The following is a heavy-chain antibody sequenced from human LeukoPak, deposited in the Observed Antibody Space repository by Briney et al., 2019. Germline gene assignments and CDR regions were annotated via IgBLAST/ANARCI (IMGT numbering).Heavy chain of an antibody. CDR3: ARHGADGTYYDFWSGYSTAYYYYGMDV. CDR1: GGSISSYH. D-gene: IGHD3-3*01. CDR2: IYYSGST. Sequence: SETLSLTCTVSGGSISSYHWSWIRQPPGKGLEWIGYIYYSGSTNYNPSLKSRVTISVDTSKNQFSLKLSSVTAADTAVYYCARHGADGTYYDFWSGYSTAYYYYGMDVWGQGTTVTVSS. J-gene: IGHJ6*02. V-gene: IGHV4-59*08.